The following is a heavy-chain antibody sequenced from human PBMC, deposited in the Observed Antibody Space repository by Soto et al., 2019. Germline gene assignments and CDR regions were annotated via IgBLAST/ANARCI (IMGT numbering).Heavy chain of an antibody. J-gene: IGHJ4*02. CDR2: IYPSDSDT. CDR1: GYNFAGYW. CDR3: SAGGVSPRLFAY. Sequence: EATKISCKGSGYNFAGYWLAWVRQMPGKGLELMGIIYPSDSDTRYRPSFQGQVTISADKSISSAYLQWSSLRASDTAMYFLSAGGVSPRLFAYRGQGAPVARSS. D-gene: IGHD6-25*01. V-gene: IGHV5-51*01.